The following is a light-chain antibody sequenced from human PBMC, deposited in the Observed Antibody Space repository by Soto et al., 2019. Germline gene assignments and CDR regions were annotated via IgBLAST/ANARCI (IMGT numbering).Light chain of an antibody. V-gene: IGKV1-17*01. J-gene: IGKJ5*01. CDR2: GAS. CDR1: QTISIF. CDR3: LLHNSYPVT. Sequence: DIQLRQSPSSLSASVGYRVTITCRASQTISIFLNWYQQKPGKAPKRLIYGASSLQSGVPSRFSGSRSGTKFTLTISSLQPEDFTPYYCLLHNSYPVTFGQGGLLEIK.